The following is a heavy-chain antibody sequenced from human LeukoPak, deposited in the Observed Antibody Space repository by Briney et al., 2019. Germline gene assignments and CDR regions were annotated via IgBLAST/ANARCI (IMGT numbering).Heavy chain of an antibody. CDR3: ARGGIPPHDAFDI. CDR2: IIPIFGTA. D-gene: IGHD2-21*01. Sequence: ASVKVSCKASGGTFSSYAISWVRQAPGQGLEWMGGIIPIFGTANYAQKFQGRVTITADESTSTAYMELSSLRSEDTAVYYCARGGIPPHDAFDIWGQGTMVTVSS. J-gene: IGHJ3*02. CDR1: GGTFSSYA. V-gene: IGHV1-69*13.